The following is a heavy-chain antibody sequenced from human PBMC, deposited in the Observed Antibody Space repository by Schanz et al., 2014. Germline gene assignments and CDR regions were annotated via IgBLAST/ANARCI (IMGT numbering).Heavy chain of an antibody. CDR3: AKELRPGTERPRGNFDY. D-gene: IGHD6-13*01. CDR2: ISWNSGSM. J-gene: IGHJ4*02. Sequence: EVHLVESGGGLVQPGGSLRLSCAASGFTFDDYAMHWVRQAPGKGLEWVSGISWNSGSMGYADSVKGRFTISRDNAQNSLYLQMNSLRAEDTAVYYCAKELRPGTERPRGNFDYWGQGTLVTVSS. CDR1: GFTFDDYA. V-gene: IGHV3-9*01.